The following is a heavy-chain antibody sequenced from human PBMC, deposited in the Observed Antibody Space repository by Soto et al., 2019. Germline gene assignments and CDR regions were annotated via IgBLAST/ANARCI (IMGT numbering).Heavy chain of an antibody. J-gene: IGHJ4*02. CDR3: ARDSTAVAGTYYFDY. V-gene: IGHV4-59*01. CDR1: GGSISSYY. D-gene: IGHD6-19*01. CDR2: IYYSGST. Sequence: SETLSLTCTVSGGSISSYYWGWIRQPPGKGLEWIGYIYYSGSTNYNPSLKSRVTISVDTSKNQFSLKLSSVTAADTAVYYCARDSTAVAGTYYFDYWGQGTLVTVSS.